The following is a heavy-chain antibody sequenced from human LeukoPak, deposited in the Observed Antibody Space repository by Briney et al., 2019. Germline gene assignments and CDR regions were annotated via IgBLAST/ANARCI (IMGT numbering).Heavy chain of an antibody. D-gene: IGHD5-18*01. CDR2: IYYSGST. CDR3: ARSRGYSYGTTFLDY. CDR1: GGSISTYY. Sequence: SETLSLTCTVSGGSISTYYWSWIRQPPGKGLEWIGYIYYSGSTNYNPSLKSRVTISVGTSKTQFSLKLSSVTAADTAVYYCARSRGYSYGTTFLDYWGQGTLVTVSS. J-gene: IGHJ4*02. V-gene: IGHV4-59*08.